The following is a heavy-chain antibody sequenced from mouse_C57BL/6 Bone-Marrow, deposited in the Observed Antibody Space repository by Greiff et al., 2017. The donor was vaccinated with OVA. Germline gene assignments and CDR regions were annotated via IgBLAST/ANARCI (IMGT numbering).Heavy chain of an antibody. CDR3: TTWDYGSSYVAIDY. Sequence: VQLQQSGAELVRPGASVKLSCTASGFNIKDDYMHWVKQRPEQGLEWIGWIDPENGDTEYASKFQGKATITADTSSNTAYLQLSSLTSEDTAVYYCTTWDYGSSYVAIDYWGQGTSVTVSS. CDR1: GFNIKDDY. V-gene: IGHV14-4*01. D-gene: IGHD1-1*01. J-gene: IGHJ4*01. CDR2: IDPENGDT.